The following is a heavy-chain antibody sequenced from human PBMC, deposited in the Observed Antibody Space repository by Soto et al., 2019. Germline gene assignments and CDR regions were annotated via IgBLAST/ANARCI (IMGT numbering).Heavy chain of an antibody. V-gene: IGHV3-23*01. D-gene: IGHD3-3*01. Sequence: PGGSLRLSCVASGFRFGSYAITWVRQAPGKGLEWVSTISGSDGKTFYADAVKGRFSISRDISQSTLYLQMNSLRADDTAIYYCARWSYLDYWGQATRVTVSS. CDR1: GFRFGSYA. CDR3: ARWSYLDY. CDR2: ISGSDGKT. J-gene: IGHJ4*02.